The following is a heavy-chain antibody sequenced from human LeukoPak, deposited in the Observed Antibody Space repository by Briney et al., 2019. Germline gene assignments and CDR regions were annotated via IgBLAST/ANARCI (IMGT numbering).Heavy chain of an antibody. V-gene: IGHV3-48*03. CDR2: ISSSGSTI. CDR3: ARDSGGYCTSGVCSTFDY. CDR1: GFTLSSYE. D-gene: IGHD2-8*01. J-gene: IGHJ4*02. Sequence: SLRLSCAASGFTLSSYEMNWGRQAPGEGLEWVSYISSSGSTIYYADTVKGRFTISRDNAKTLLYLQMNSLSAEDTAVYYCARDSGGYCTSGVCSTFDYWGQGTLVTVSS.